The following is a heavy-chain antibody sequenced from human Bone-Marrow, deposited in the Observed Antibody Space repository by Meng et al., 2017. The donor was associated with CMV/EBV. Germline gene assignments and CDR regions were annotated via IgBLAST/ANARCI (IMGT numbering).Heavy chain of an antibody. D-gene: IGHD4-11*01. CDR2: ISSCGLTI. V-gene: IGHV3-48*04. CDR3: ARALNVSHDYSNYYNWFDY. J-gene: IGHJ4*02. CDR1: GYPFSSYN. Sequence: GESLKISCEASGYPFSSYNMNWVRQTPGKGLEWVSYISSCGLTIYYADSVKGRFTISRDNAANSLYLQMNTVRAEDTAVYYCARALNVSHDYSNYYNWFDYWGQGTLVTVSS.